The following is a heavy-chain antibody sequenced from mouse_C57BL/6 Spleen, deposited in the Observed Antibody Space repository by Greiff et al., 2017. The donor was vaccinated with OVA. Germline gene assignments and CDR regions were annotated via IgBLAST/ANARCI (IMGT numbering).Heavy chain of an antibody. CDR3: ARGLGHY. J-gene: IGHJ2*01. V-gene: IGHV1-50*01. CDR2: IDPSDSYT. CDR1: GYTFTSYW. Sequence: VQLQESGAELVKPGASVKLSCKASGYTFTSYWMQWVKQRPGQGLEWIGEIDPSDSYTNYNQKFKGKATLTVDTSSSTAYMQLSSLTSEESAVYYCARGLGHYWGQGTTLTVSS. D-gene: IGHD4-1*01.